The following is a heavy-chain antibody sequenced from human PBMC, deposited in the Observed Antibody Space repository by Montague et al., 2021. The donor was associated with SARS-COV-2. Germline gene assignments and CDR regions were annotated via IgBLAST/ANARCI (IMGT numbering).Heavy chain of an antibody. CDR3: ARDAYYFGTGRENDGAFDT. Sequence: SETLSLTCSVSGASITPYGDSIGGYFWSWIRQPAGKGLGWIGRIYANCHFDYNPSLNSRVSMSMDTSKQEFSMRLISVTAADTAVYYCARDAYYFGTGRENDGAFDTWGQGIMVTVSS. D-gene: IGHD2/OR15-2a*01. CDR1: GASITPYGDSIGGYF. CDR2: IYANCHF. J-gene: IGHJ5*02. V-gene: IGHV4-4*07.